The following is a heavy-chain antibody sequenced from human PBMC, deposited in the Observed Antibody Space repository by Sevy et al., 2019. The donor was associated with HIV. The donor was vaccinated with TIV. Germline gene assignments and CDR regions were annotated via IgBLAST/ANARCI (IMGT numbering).Heavy chain of an antibody. CDR3: ARDQGKDAPMDV. CDR2: IWHDGKNK. CDR1: GFTFRNYG. Sequence: GGSLRLSCVASGFTFRNYGMHWVRQAPGKGLEWVAVIWHDGKNKNYAESVKGRFTIFRDNSKNTLYLEMNSLRVEDTAVFYCARDQGKDAPMDVCGQGTTVTVSS. D-gene: IGHD6-13*01. V-gene: IGHV3-33*01. J-gene: IGHJ6*02.